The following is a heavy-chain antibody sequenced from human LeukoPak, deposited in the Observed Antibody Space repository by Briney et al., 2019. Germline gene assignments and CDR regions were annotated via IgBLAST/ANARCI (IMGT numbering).Heavy chain of an antibody. Sequence: GGSLRLSCAASGFTFSSYWMSWVRQAPGKGLEWVANIKQDGSEKYYVDSVKGRFTISRDNAKNSLYLQMNSLRAEDTAVYYCARDRVVAVAGKGGYYYYGMDVWGQGTTVTVSS. V-gene: IGHV3-7*01. CDR3: ARDRVVAVAGKGGYYYYGMDV. CDR1: GFTFSSYW. CDR2: IKQDGSEK. D-gene: IGHD6-13*01. J-gene: IGHJ6*02.